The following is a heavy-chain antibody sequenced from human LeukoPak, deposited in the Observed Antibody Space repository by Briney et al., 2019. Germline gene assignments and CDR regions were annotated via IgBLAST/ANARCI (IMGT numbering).Heavy chain of an antibody. Sequence: GGSLRLSCAASGFTFSSYAMSWVRQAPGKGLEWVSGISGSDGSTNYADSVKGRFTISRENSKNTLYLQMNSLRAEDTAVYYCAKRSLAVAGTNYYYYYMDVWGKGTTVTISS. V-gene: IGHV3-23*01. CDR1: GFTFSSYA. D-gene: IGHD6-19*01. CDR3: AKRSLAVAGTNYYYYYMDV. J-gene: IGHJ6*03. CDR2: ISGSDGST.